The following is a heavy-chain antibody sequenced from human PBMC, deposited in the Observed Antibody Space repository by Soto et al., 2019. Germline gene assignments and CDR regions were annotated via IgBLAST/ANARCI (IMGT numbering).Heavy chain of an antibody. CDR1: GFSVSTTAVG. CDR3: AHATSVAGRNWYFDV. D-gene: IGHD6-19*01. V-gene: IGHV2-5*02. J-gene: IGHJ2*01. CDR2: IYWDDST. Sequence: QITLKESGPTVVKPTQTLTLTCTFSGFSVSTTAVGVAWIRQPPGKALEWLALIYWDDSTLYTPSLRSRLTITSDTAKNQVVLTMTDVDPADTATYFCAHATSVAGRNWYFDVWRRATMVTVSS.